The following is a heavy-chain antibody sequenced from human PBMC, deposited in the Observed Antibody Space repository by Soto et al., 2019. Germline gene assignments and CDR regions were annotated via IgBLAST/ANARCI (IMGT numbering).Heavy chain of an antibody. CDR1: GDSISPYY. CDR2: IYYSGSP. V-gene: IGHV4-59*01. Sequence: LSLTCIVSGDSISPYYWTWIRQPPGKGLEWIGHIYYSGSPNYNPSLKSRVTISVDTSKSQFSLKLSSVTAADTAVYYCARDVSPTYWGQGMLVTVSS. CDR3: ARDVSPTY. J-gene: IGHJ4*02.